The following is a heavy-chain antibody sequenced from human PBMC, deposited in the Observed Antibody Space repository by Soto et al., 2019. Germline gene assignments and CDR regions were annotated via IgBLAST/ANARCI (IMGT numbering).Heavy chain of an antibody. CDR2: INPNSGGT. Sequence: DSVKVSCKASGYTFTGYYMHWVRQAPGQGLEWMGWINPNSGGTNYAQKFQGWVTMTRDTSISTAYMELSRLRSDDTAVYYCARESSYSSSPIDDWGQVTTFTASS. CDR1: GYTFTGYY. V-gene: IGHV1-2*04. D-gene: IGHD6-6*01. CDR3: ARESSYSSSPIDD. J-gene: IGHJ6*02.